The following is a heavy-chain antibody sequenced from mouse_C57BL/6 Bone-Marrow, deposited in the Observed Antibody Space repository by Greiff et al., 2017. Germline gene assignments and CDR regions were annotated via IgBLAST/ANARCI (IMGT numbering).Heavy chain of an antibody. V-gene: IGHV1-55*01. CDR3: ARSAPLGRSWDY. J-gene: IGHJ2*01. CDR1: GYTFTSYW. CDR2: IYPTSGRT. D-gene: IGHD4-1*01. Sequence: QVQLQQSGAELVKPGASVKMSCKASGYTFTSYWITWVKQRPGQGLEWIGDIYPTSGRTNYNEKFKSKAILTVDTSSNTAYMQLSSLTSEDSAVFSGARSAPLGRSWDYWGRGTTLTVSS.